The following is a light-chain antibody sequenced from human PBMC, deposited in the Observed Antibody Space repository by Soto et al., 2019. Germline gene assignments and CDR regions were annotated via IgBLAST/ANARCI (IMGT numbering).Light chain of an antibody. J-gene: IGLJ1*01. Sequence: QSVLTQPPSVSAAPGQKVTFSCSGSSSNIGKNYVSWYQQVPGTAPKLLIYEDNKRRLGIPYRFSGSKSGTSATLGITGLQTGDEADYYCGTWDSSLSVFVFGTGTKVTVL. CDR3: GTWDSSLSVFV. V-gene: IGLV1-51*02. CDR2: EDN. CDR1: SSNIGKNY.